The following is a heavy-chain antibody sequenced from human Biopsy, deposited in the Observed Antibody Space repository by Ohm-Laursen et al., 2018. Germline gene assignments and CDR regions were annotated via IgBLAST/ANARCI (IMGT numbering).Heavy chain of an antibody. CDR3: ARHAPSYSGSYWRYFDL. J-gene: IGHJ2*01. CDR2: IYYNGSS. V-gene: IGHV4-61*03. D-gene: IGHD1-26*01. CDR1: GGSVSSGSHY. Sequence: SETLSLTCTVSGGSVSSGSHYWSWIRQPPGKGLEWIGFIYYNGSSKYNPSLKSRVTISVDTSMNHLSLRLTFVTAADTAVYYCARHAPSYSGSYWRYFDLWGRGTLVTVSS.